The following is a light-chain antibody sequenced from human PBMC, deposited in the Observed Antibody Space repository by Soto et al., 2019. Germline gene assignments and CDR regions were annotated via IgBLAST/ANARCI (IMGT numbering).Light chain of an antibody. Sequence: EIVLTQSPGTLSLSPGASATLSCRARPRVPSKYLAWYQQNPGQAPRLLIYGASNRATGIPDRFSGRWSETDFTLTISRLEPEDFTLYFCQQYNNSPPGITVGQGTRLEIK. CDR2: GAS. J-gene: IGKJ5*01. CDR1: PRVPSKY. CDR3: QQYNNSPPGIT. V-gene: IGKV3-20*01.